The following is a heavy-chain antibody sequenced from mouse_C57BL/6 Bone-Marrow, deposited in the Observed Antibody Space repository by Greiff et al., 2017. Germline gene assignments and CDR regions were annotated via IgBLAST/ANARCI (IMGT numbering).Heavy chain of an antibody. CDR2: ISSGSSTI. J-gene: IGHJ4*01. Sequence: EVKLMESGGGLVKPGGSLKLSCAASGFTFSDYGMHWVRQAPEKGLEWVAYISSGSSTIYYADTVKGRFTISRDNAKNTLFLQMTSLRSEDMAMYYCARGGYPHYYAMDYWGQGTSVTVSS. CDR1: GFTFSDYG. D-gene: IGHD2-2*01. CDR3: ARGGYPHYYAMDY. V-gene: IGHV5-17*01.